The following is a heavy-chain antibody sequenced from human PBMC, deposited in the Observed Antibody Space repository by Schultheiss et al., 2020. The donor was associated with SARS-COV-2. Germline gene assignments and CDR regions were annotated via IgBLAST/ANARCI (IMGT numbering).Heavy chain of an antibody. CDR3: ARNRPRGVVPAAMPDYYYGMDV. J-gene: IGHJ6*02. D-gene: IGHD2-2*01. V-gene: IGHV3-33*01. CDR1: GFTFSSYG. CDR2: IWYDGSNK. Sequence: GESLKISCAASGFTFSSYGMHWVRQAPGKGLEWVAVIWYDGSNKYYADSVKGRFTISRDNSKNTLYLQMNSLRAEDTAVYYCARNRPRGVVPAAMPDYYYGMDVWGQGTTVTVSS.